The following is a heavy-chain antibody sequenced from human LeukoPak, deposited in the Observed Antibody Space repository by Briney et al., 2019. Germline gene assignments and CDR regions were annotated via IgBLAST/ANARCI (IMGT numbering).Heavy chain of an antibody. Sequence: PEGSLRLSCAASGFTFSSYAMSWVRQAPGKGLEWVSAISGSGGSTYYADSVKGRFTISRDNSKNTLYLQMNSLRAEDTAVYYCAEAPNYYGSGKTDYWGQGTLVTVSS. CDR2: ISGSGGST. CDR3: AEAPNYYGSGKTDY. J-gene: IGHJ4*02. D-gene: IGHD3-10*01. CDR1: GFTFSSYA. V-gene: IGHV3-23*01.